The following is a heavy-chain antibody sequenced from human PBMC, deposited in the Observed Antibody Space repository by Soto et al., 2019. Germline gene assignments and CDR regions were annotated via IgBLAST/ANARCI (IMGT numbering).Heavy chain of an antibody. Sequence: GGSLRLSCAASGFTFSNYWMSWVRQAPGKGPGWVANIRQDGGEKYCVDSVKGRFTISRDNVKNSLYLQMDNLRAEDTAVYYCARDKVTGASLFDYWGPGSLVTVSS. CDR2: IRQDGGEK. CDR1: GFTFSNYW. V-gene: IGHV3-7*03. CDR3: ARDKVTGASLFDY. D-gene: IGHD7-27*01. J-gene: IGHJ4*02.